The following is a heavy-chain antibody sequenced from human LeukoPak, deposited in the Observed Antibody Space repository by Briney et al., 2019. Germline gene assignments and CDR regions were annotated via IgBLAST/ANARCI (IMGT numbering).Heavy chain of an antibody. CDR2: MNTDVSST. Sequence: GGSLRLSCAASGFTFSSHWMHWVRQGPGKGLVWVSGMNTDVSSTTYADSVKGRFTISRDNAKNTLYLQMNSLRAEDTAVYYCARDGGTGDLDYWGQGTLVTVSS. D-gene: IGHD7-27*01. V-gene: IGHV3-74*01. CDR1: GFTFSSHW. J-gene: IGHJ4*02. CDR3: ARDGGTGDLDY.